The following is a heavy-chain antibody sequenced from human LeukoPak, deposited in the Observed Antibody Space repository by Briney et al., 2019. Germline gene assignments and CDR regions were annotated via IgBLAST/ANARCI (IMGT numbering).Heavy chain of an antibody. CDR1: RGSITPHY. J-gene: IGHJ4*02. Sequence: PSETLSLTCSVSRGSITPHYWSWIRQPAGKGLGWIGRISSTGGTNYNPSLKSRVTMSVDTSNNQLSLTLSSLTAADTAVYYCAREVEMATQFDYWGQGTLVTVSS. CDR2: ISSTGGT. D-gene: IGHD5-24*01. V-gene: IGHV4-4*07. CDR3: AREVEMATQFDY.